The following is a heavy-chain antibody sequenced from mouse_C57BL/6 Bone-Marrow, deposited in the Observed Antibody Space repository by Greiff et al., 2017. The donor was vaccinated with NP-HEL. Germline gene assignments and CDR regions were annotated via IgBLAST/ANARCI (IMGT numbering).Heavy chain of an antibody. CDR1: GYAFSSSW. CDR3: ASLVARDYFDY. CDR2: IYPGDGDT. D-gene: IGHD1-1*01. J-gene: IGHJ2*01. V-gene: IGHV1-82*01. Sequence: QVQLKQSGPELVKPGASVKISCKASGYAFSSSWMNWVKQRPGKGLEWIGRIYPGDGDTNYNGKFKGKATLTADKSSSTAYMQLSSLTSEDSAVYFCASLVARDYFDYWGQGTTLTVSS.